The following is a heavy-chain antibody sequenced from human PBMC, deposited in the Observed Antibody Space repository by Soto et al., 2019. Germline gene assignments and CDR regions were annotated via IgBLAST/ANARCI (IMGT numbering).Heavy chain of an antibody. CDR2: ISGSGGST. J-gene: IGHJ1*01. Sequence: GGSMRLSCAASGFTFSSYAVSWVRQAPGKGLEWVSAISGSGGSTYYADSGKGRFTISRDNCRNTRYRQMNSLRAEDTNIYKKAKEVLFCSSPHCYGSRYFQHWGQGTLVTVS. V-gene: IGHV3-23*01. CDR3: AKEVLFCSSPHCYGSRYFQH. CDR1: GFTFSSYA. D-gene: IGHD2-2*01.